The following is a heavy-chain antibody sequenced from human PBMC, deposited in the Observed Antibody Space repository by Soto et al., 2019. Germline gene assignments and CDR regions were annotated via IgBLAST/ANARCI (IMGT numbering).Heavy chain of an antibody. V-gene: IGHV3-30*18. Sequence: GGSLRLSCAASGFTFGSYGMHWVRQAPGKGLEWVAVISYDGSNKYYADSVKGRFTISRDNSKNTLYLQMNSLRAEDTAVYYCAKGKYYYGMDVWGQGTTVTVSS. CDR3: AKGKYYYGMDV. CDR1: GFTFGSYG. CDR2: ISYDGSNK. J-gene: IGHJ6*02.